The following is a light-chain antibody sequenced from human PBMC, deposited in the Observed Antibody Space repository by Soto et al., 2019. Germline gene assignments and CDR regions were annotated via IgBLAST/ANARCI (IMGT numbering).Light chain of an antibody. Sequence: DIQMTQSPASLSASVGDRVTIICRASQSVSTRLAWYQQKPGKAPKVLIYDASSWAGGVPSRFTGSGSGTEFTLTINSLQPDDFATYYCQQYNSYRAFGQGTKVDI. CDR3: QQYNSYRA. CDR1: QSVSTR. V-gene: IGKV1-5*02. J-gene: IGKJ1*01. CDR2: DAS.